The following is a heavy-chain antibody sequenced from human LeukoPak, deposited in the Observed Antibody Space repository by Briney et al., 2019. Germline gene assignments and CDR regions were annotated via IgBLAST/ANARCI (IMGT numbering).Heavy chain of an antibody. CDR3: ARGDSSAYPIRD. J-gene: IGHJ4*02. Sequence: GRSLRLSGAASGFTFSTYGMHWVRQAPGKGLEWVVIIWYDGSNKYYADSVKGRFTISRDNSSNTLYLQMNILRVEDTAVYYCARGDSSAYPIRDWGQGTLVTVSS. V-gene: IGHV3-33*01. D-gene: IGHD3-22*01. CDR1: GFTFSTYG. CDR2: IWYDGSNK.